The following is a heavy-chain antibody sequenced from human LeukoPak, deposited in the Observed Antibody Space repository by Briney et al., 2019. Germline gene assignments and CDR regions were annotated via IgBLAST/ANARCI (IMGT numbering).Heavy chain of an antibody. D-gene: IGHD3-10*01. CDR1: GFTFSSYW. J-gene: IGHJ6*03. Sequence: PGGSLRLSCGASGFTFSSYWMHWVRQAPGKGLVWFSRINNDGSSTSYADSVQGRFTISRDNAKNTLYLQMNSLRAEDTALYYCARVARGDYYYYYMDVWGKGTTVTVSS. CDR3: ARVARGDYYYYYMDV. CDR2: INNDGSST. V-gene: IGHV3-74*01.